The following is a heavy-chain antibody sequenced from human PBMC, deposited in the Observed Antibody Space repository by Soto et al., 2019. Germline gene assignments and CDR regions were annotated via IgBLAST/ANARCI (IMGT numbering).Heavy chain of an antibody. D-gene: IGHD3-3*01. CDR3: ASPRDTIFGVVTGFPSHYYYGMDV. CDR2: IIPIFGTA. Sequence: GASVKVSCKASGGTFSSYAISWVRQAPGQGLEWMGGIIPIFGTANYAQKFQGRVTITADKSTSTAYMELSSLRSEDTAVYYCASPRDTIFGVVTGFPSHYYYGMDVWGQGTTVTVSS. V-gene: IGHV1-69*06. J-gene: IGHJ6*02. CDR1: GGTFSSYA.